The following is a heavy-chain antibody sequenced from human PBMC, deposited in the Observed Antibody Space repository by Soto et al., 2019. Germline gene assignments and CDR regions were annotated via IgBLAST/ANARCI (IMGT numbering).Heavy chain of an antibody. CDR2: IWYDGSNK. D-gene: IGHD5-12*01. J-gene: IGHJ6*02. CDR3: ARTPPSGYDSTGQYYYYYGMDV. CDR1: GFTFSSYG. V-gene: IGHV3-33*01. Sequence: QVQLVESGGGVVQPGRSLRLSCAASGFTFSSYGMHWVRQAPGKGLEWVAVIWYDGSNKYYADSVKGRFTISRDNSKNTLYLQMNSLRAEDTAVYYCARTPPSGYDSTGQYYYYYGMDVWGQGTTVTVSS.